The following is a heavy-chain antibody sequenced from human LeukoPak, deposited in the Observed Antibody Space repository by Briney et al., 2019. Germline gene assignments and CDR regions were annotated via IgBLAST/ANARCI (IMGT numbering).Heavy chain of an antibody. CDR2: IYYNGNS. V-gene: IGHV4-39*01. CDR1: GDSISSSDYY. D-gene: IGHD6-13*01. J-gene: IGHJ6*03. CDR3: ASPVAAAGRYYYYMDV. Sequence: PSETLSLTCTVSGDSISSSDYYWAWIRQPPGKGLEWIGGIYYNGNSYYNPSLKSRVTISVDTSKNQFSLRLTSVTAADTAVYYCASPVAAAGRYYYYMDVWGKGTTVTVSS.